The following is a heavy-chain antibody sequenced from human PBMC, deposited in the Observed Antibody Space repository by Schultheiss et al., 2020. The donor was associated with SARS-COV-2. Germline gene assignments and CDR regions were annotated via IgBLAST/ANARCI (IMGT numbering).Heavy chain of an antibody. V-gene: IGHV4-39*07. Sequence: SETLSLTCTVSGGSISSSSYYWGWIRQPPGKGLEWIGSIYYSGSTNYNPSLKSRVTISVDTSKNQFSLKLSSVTAADTAVYYCARPMTEGAFDIWGQGTMVTVSS. CDR2: IYYSGST. D-gene: IGHD2-21*02. CDR1: GGSISSSSYY. J-gene: IGHJ3*02. CDR3: ARPMTEGAFDI.